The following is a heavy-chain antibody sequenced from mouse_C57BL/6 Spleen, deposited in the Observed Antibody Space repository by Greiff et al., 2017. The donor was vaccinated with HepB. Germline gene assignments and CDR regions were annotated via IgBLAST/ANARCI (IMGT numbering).Heavy chain of an antibody. Sequence: QVQLKESGAELVKPGASVKMSCKASGYTFTTYPIEWMKQNHGKSLEWIGNFHPYNDDTKYNEKFKGKATLTVEKSSSTVYLELSRLTSDDSAVYYCARMGYDGYYGYFDVWGTGTTVTVSS. V-gene: IGHV1-47*01. J-gene: IGHJ1*03. D-gene: IGHD2-3*01. CDR2: FHPYNDDT. CDR1: GYTFTTYP. CDR3: ARMGYDGYYGYFDV.